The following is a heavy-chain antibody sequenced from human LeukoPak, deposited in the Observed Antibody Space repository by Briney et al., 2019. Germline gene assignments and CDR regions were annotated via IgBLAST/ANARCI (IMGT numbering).Heavy chain of an antibody. CDR3: ARDQYYDILTGYSDYYYGMDV. CDR2: IYYSGST. Sequence: PSETLSLTCTVSGGSVSSGSYYWSWIRQPPGKGLEWIGYIYYSGSTNYNPSLKSRVTMSVDTSKNQFSLKLSSVTAADTAVYYCARDQYYDILTGYSDYYYGMDVWGQGTTVTVS. CDR1: GGSVSSGSYY. J-gene: IGHJ6*02. V-gene: IGHV4-61*01. D-gene: IGHD3-9*01.